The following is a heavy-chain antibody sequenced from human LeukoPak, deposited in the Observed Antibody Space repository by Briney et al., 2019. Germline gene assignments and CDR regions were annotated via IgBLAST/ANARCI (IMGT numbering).Heavy chain of an antibody. V-gene: IGHV4-61*05. CDR3: ASHQAYSYGFDS. Sequence: SETLSLTCTVSGDSISTSKSYWGWIRQPPLKGLEWIGYIYYIGSTNYNPSLKSRVTISVDTSKNQFSLKLNSVTAADTAVYYCASHQAYSYGFDSWGQGTLVTVSS. CDR2: IYYIGST. CDR1: GDSISTSKSY. D-gene: IGHD5-18*01. J-gene: IGHJ4*02.